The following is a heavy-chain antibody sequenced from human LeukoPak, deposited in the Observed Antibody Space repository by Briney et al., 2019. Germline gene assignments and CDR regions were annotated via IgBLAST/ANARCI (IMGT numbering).Heavy chain of an antibody. Sequence: GGSLRLSCAASGFTFSSYWMHWVRQAPGKGLVWVSRINSDGSTISYADSVKGRFTISRDNAKNTLYLQMNSLRAEDTAVYYCARSGTYNYFDYWGQGTLVTVSS. CDR2: INSDGSTI. J-gene: IGHJ4*02. D-gene: IGHD1-26*01. CDR3: ARSGTYNYFDY. CDR1: GFTFSSYW. V-gene: IGHV3-74*01.